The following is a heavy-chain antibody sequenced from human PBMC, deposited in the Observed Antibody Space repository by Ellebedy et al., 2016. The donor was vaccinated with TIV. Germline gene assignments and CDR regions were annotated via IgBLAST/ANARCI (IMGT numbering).Heavy chain of an antibody. CDR3: ARSNYQDVDLDHWYFDL. CDR2: INHRGST. CDR1: GGSFSGYS. J-gene: IGHJ2*01. Sequence: SETLSLTCAVYGGSFSGYSWNWIRQPPGKGLEWIGEINHRGSTTYNPSLRSRVTISIDTSKHQFSLGLSSVTAADTAVYYCARSNYQDVDLDHWYFDLWGRGTLVTVSS. V-gene: IGHV4-34*01. D-gene: IGHD4-11*01.